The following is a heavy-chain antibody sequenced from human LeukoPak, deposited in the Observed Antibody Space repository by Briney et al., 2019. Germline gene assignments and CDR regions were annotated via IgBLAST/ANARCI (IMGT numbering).Heavy chain of an antibody. D-gene: IGHD1-26*01. CDR1: GFTFSGFW. CDR3: ARTWELLPDFDY. V-gene: IGHV3-7*01. Sequence: GGSLRLSCAVSGFTFSGFWMSWSRQAPGKGLEWVASINSDGSEGYYADVVKGRFTISRDNAKNTLYLQMNSLRAEDTAVYYCARTWELLPDFDYWGQGTLVTVSS. J-gene: IGHJ4*02. CDR2: INSDGSEG.